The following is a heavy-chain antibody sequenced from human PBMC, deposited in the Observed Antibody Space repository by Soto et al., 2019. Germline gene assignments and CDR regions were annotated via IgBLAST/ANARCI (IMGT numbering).Heavy chain of an antibody. D-gene: IGHD2-8*01. CDR2: IIPSFGTA. J-gene: IGHJ6*02. CDR3: ARGLVYSLDV. V-gene: IGHV1-69*06. CDR1: GGTFRSYA. Sequence: ASVKVSCKASGGTFRSYAISWLRQAPGQGLEWMGGIIPSFGTANYAQKFQGRVTISVDTSKNQFSLKLRSVTAADTAVYDCARGLVYSLDVWGQGTTVTVSS.